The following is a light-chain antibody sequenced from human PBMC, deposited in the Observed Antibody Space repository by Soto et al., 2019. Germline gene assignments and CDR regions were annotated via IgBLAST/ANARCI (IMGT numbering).Light chain of an antibody. V-gene: IGLV2-8*01. Sequence: QSVLTQPPSASGSPGQSVTISCTGTSGDVGVYDFVSWYQHHPGKAPRLIIYEVVQRPSGVPDRFSGSKSGNTASLTVSGLQAADEADYFCKSYAGSNTYVFGSGTKV. J-gene: IGLJ1*01. CDR3: KSYAGSNTYV. CDR2: EVV. CDR1: SGDVGVYDF.